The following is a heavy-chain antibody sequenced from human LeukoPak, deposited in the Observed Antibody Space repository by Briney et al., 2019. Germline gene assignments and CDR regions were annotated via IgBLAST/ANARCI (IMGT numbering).Heavy chain of an antibody. CDR3: ARDPRVEELLWFGESGIPSFDP. J-gene: IGHJ5*02. Sequence: GGSLRLSCAASGFTFSSYSMNWVRQAPGKGLEWVSSISSSSYIYYADSVKGRFTISRDNAKNSLYLQMNSLRAEDTAVYYCARDPRVEELLWFGESGIPSFDPWGQGTLVTVSS. D-gene: IGHD3-10*01. CDR2: ISSSSYI. CDR1: GFTFSSYS. V-gene: IGHV3-21*01.